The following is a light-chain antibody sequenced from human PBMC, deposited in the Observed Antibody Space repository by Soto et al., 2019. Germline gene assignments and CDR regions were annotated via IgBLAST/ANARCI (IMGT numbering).Light chain of an antibody. CDR2: EVS. Sequence: QSVLTQPPSASGSPGQSVTISCTGTISDVGGYNFVSWYQQHPGKAPKLIIYEVSKRPSGVPDRFSGYKSGNTASLTVSGLRAEDEADYYCSSYAGSTNLGVFGGGTKLTVL. V-gene: IGLV2-8*01. CDR3: SSYAGSTNLGV. CDR1: ISDVGGYNF. J-gene: IGLJ3*02.